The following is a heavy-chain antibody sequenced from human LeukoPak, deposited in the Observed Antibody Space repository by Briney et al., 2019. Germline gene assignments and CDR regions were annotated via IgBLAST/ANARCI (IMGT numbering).Heavy chain of an antibody. D-gene: IGHD3-22*01. V-gene: IGHV3-21*01. J-gene: IGHJ4*02. Sequence: PGGSLRLSCAASGFTFSSYAMSWVRQAPGKGLEWVSSISRSSNYKYYADSVKGRFTISRDNAKNSLYLQMNSLRAEDTALYYCASSRYDSSGYYGIIGYWGQGTLVTVSS. CDR1: GFTFSSYA. CDR2: ISRSSNYK. CDR3: ASSRYDSSGYYGIIGY.